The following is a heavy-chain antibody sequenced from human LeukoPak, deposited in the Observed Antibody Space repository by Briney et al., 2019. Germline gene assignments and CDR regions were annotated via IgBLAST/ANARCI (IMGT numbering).Heavy chain of an antibody. J-gene: IGHJ2*01. V-gene: IGHV3-21*01. Sequence: NTGGSLRLSCAASGFTFSSYSMNWVRQAPGKGLEWVSSISSSSSYIYYADSVKGRFTISRDNAKNSLYLQMNSLRAEDTAVYYCARDLDYYGSGSPGFDLWGRGTLVTVSS. CDR3: ARDLDYYGSGSPGFDL. D-gene: IGHD3-10*01. CDR1: GFTFSSYS. CDR2: ISSSSSYI.